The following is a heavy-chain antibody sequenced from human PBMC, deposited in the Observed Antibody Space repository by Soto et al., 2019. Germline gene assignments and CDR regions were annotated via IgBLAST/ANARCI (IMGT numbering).Heavy chain of an antibody. D-gene: IGHD5-12*01. V-gene: IGHV1-46*01. J-gene: IGHJ5*02. CDR2: INPSGGST. CDR1: GYAFTSYY. CDR3: ARGFRDGYIMRHGRTTFDP. Sequence: ASVKVSCKASGYAFTSYYMHWVRQAPGQGLEWMGIINPSGGSTSYAQKFQGRVTMTRDTSTSTVYMELSSLRSEDTAVYYCARGFRDGYIMRHGRTTFDPWGQGTLVTVSS.